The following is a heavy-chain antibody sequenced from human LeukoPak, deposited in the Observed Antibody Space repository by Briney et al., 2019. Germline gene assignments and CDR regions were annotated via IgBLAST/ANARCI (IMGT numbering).Heavy chain of an antibody. CDR2: IYYSGST. CDR1: GGSISSSSYY. CDR3: ARYREVGATVDY. Sequence: PSETLSLTCTVSGGSISSSSYYWGWIRQPPGKGLEWIGSIYYSGSTNYNPSLKSRVTISVDTSKNQFSLKLSSVTAADTAVYYCARYREVGATVDYWGQGTLVTVSS. J-gene: IGHJ4*02. D-gene: IGHD1-26*01. V-gene: IGHV4-39*07.